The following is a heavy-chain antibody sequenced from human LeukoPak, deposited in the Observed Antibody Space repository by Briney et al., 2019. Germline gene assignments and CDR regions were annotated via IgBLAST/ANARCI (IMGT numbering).Heavy chain of an antibody. V-gene: IGHV1-18*01. CDR1: GYTFTSYG. CDR3: ARDRYCSSTSCYWGLSYYYYYMDV. D-gene: IGHD2-2*01. Sequence: ASVKVSXKASGYTFTSYGISWVRQAPGQGLEWMGWISAYNGNTNYAQKLQGRVTMTTDTSTSTAYMELRSLRSDDTAVYYCARDRYCSSTSCYWGLSYYYYYMDVWGKGTTVTVSS. CDR2: ISAYNGNT. J-gene: IGHJ6*03.